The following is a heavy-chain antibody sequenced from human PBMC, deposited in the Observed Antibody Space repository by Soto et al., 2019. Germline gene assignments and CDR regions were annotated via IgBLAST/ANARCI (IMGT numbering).Heavy chain of an antibody. D-gene: IGHD5-12*01. J-gene: IGHJ4*02. V-gene: IGHV4-39*07. Sequence: SETLSLTCTVSGGSISSSSYFWAWIRQPPGKGLEWIGSIYYSGTTYYNPSLKSRVTISVDTSKNQFSLKLSSVTAADTAVYYRARKRYGGYDFDYWGQGTLVTVSS. CDR2: IYYSGTT. CDR1: GGSISSSSYF. CDR3: ARKRYGGYDFDY.